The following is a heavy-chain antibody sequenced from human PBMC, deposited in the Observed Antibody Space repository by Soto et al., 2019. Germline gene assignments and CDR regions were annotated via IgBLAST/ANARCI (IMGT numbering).Heavy chain of an antibody. CDR1: GFTFGRHG. V-gene: IGHV3-33*01. CDR3: ARDDDYPDNGLDY. Sequence: QVQLVESGGGVVQPGGSLRLSCAASGFTFGRHGMHWVRQAPGKGLEWVAVIGSDGARDSYADSMKGRFSISRDNGQTTLYLQINSLRVEDKAVYYCARDDDYPDNGLDYWGQGTLVTVSS. CDR2: IGSDGARD. D-gene: IGHD4-17*01. J-gene: IGHJ4*02.